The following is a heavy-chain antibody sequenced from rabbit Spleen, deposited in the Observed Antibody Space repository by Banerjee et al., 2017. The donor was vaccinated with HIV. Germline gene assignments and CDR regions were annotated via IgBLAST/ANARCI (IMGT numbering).Heavy chain of an antibody. J-gene: IGHJ4*01. V-gene: IGHV1S40*01. Sequence: QSLEESGGDLVKPGASLTLTCTASGFSFSSGYMCWVRQAPGKGLEWISCIAGSSNGFTYSATWAKGRFTCSKTSSTTVTLQMTSLTDADTATYFCARIDVAWTGYPFDNYFSLWGPGTLVTVS. D-gene: IGHD3-1*01. CDR3: ARIDVAWTGYPFDNYFSL. CDR2: IAGSSNGFT. CDR1: GFSFSSGY.